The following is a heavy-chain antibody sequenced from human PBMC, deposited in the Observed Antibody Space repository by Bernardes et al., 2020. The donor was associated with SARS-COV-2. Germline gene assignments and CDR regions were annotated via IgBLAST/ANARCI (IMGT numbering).Heavy chain of an antibody. V-gene: IGHV1-69*13. D-gene: IGHD2-2*01. CDR3: ARGRDIVVEPSDSDASDV. CDR2: IIPIFGTT. Sequence: SVKVSCKASGGTINMFVISWVRQAPGRRLEWMGGIIPIFGTTHYAQKFQGRVTITADESTSTAYLELRSLRSEDTAIYFCARGRDIVVEPSDSDASDVWGQGTMVTVST. J-gene: IGHJ3*01. CDR1: GGTINMFV.